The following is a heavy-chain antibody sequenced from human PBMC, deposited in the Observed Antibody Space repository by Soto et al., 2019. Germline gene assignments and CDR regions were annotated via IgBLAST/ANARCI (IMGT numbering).Heavy chain of an antibody. Sequence: XQSLSLPSAISGDSVSSNSAACNLIRHSPSRGLEWLGRTYYRSKWFNNYALSVKSRITINPDTSKNEFSLRLSSVTAADTAVYYCARATFIRKGYYDATDYYYFDYWGQGTLVTVSS. V-gene: IGHV6-1*01. J-gene: IGHJ4*02. CDR2: TYYRSKWFN. CDR1: GDSVSSNSAA. D-gene: IGHD3-22*01. CDR3: ARATFIRKGYYDATDYYYFDY.